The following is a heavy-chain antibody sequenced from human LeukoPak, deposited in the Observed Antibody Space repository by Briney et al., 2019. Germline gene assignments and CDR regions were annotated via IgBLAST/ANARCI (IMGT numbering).Heavy chain of an antibody. V-gene: IGHV3-23*01. D-gene: IGHD6-19*01. CDR3: AKAEALVRAGFDY. Sequence: GGSLKLSCAASGFTFSSYAMSWVRQAPGKGLEWVSAISGSGGSTFYADSVKGRFTISRDNSKNTLYLQMNSLRAEDTAVYYCAKAEALVRAGFDYWGQGTLVTVSS. J-gene: IGHJ4*02. CDR1: GFTFSSYA. CDR2: ISGSGGST.